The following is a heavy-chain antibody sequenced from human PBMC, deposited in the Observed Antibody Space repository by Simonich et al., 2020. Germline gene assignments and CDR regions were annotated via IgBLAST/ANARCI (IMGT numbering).Heavy chain of an antibody. Sequence: QVQLQQWGAGLLKPSETLSLTCAVYGGSFSGYYWSWISTPPGKGLGCIGEINHSGSTNYNPSLKSRVTISVDTSKNQLSLKLSSVTAADTAVYYRARGLRVAAAGTAFQHWRQGTLVTVSS. D-gene: IGHD6-13*01. CDR3: ARGLRVAAAGTAFQH. J-gene: IGHJ1*01. CDR2: INHSGST. CDR1: GGSFSGYY. V-gene: IGHV4-34*01.